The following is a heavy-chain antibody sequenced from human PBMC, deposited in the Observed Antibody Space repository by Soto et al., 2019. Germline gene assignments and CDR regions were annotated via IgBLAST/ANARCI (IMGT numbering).Heavy chain of an antibody. D-gene: IGHD1-26*01. CDR3: AKEWISGSYYEGN. Sequence: EVQLLESGGGLVQPGGSLRLSCAASGFTFSNFGMSWVRQAPGKGLEWVSDIGGSGGSTYYADSVKGRFTISRDNSKNTLYLQMNNLRAEDTAVYYCAKEWISGSYYEGNWGQGTLVTVSS. CDR1: GFTFSNFG. CDR2: IGGSGGST. V-gene: IGHV3-23*01. J-gene: IGHJ4*02.